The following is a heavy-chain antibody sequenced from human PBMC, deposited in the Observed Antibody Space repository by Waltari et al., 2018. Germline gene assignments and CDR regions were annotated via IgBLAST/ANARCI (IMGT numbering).Heavy chain of an antibody. Sequence: ELQLVQSGAEVKKPGESVKISCQGFGYTFIDYWIAWVRQMPGKGLEWMGIIYPEASGTSYGPSVQGQVTISADKSINTAYLQWTSLEASDTAVYYCARPRRSGWYYSGMDVWGQGTSLIVSS. CDR2: IYPEASGT. CDR3: ARPRRSGWYYSGMDV. CDR1: GYTFIDYW. J-gene: IGHJ6*02. D-gene: IGHD6-19*01. V-gene: IGHV5-51*01.